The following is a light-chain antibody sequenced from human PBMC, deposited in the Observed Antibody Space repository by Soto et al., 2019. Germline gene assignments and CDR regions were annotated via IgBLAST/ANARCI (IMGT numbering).Light chain of an antibody. CDR3: SSYTASSTLV. Sequence: QSVLTQPASVSGSPGQLINISCTGTSSDVGGYNYVSCSQQHPGKAPKLLISEVSNRPSGVSNRFSGSKSGNTASLTISGLQADDEADYYCSSYTASSTLVFGTGTKVTVL. CDR1: SSDVGGYNY. V-gene: IGLV2-14*03. J-gene: IGLJ1*01. CDR2: EVS.